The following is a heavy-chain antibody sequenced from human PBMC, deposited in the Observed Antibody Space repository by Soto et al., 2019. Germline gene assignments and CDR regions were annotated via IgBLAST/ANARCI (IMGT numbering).Heavy chain of an antibody. CDR1: GGSIRSRSYY. J-gene: IGHJ4*02. D-gene: IGHD3-3*01. Sequence: QLQLQESGPGLVKPSETLSRTCTVSGGSIRSRSYYWGWIRQAPGKGLEWIGSINYSGSTYYNPSLKSRVTISVDTSKNQFSLKLSSVTAADTAVYYCARHTLAISISDHWGQGTLVTVSS. CDR2: INYSGST. V-gene: IGHV4-39*01. CDR3: ARHTLAISISDH.